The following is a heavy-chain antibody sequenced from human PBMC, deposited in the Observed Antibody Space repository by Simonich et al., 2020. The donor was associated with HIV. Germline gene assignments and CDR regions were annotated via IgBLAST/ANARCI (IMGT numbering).Heavy chain of an antibody. CDR1: GGSFSTYV. J-gene: IGHJ3*02. Sequence: GAEVKKPGSSVKVSCKASGGSFSTYVINWVRQAPGQGLEWMGWISTYNGNTNYAQNFQVRVTMTTDTSTSTAYMELRSLRSDDTAIYYCAREGPYVEDGLDMWGQGTLVTVSS. D-gene: IGHD4-17*01. CDR3: AREGPYVEDGLDM. CDR2: ISTYNGNT. V-gene: IGHV1-18*01.